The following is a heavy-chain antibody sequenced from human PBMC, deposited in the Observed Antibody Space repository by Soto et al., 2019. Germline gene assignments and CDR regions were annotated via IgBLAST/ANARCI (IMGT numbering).Heavy chain of an antibody. CDR1: GFTLSGFD. D-gene: IGHD2-15*01. CDR2: IKTKVESYAT. V-gene: IGHV3-73*01. CDR3: TRRYCSGGGCYSDFDY. Sequence: EVQLVESGGGLVQPGGSLKLSCAASGFTLSGFDIHWVRQASGEGLEWVGRIKTKVESYATELAASVKGRFTISRDDPKNKAYLEMNSLKMEDTAVDYCTRRYCSGGGCYSDFDYWGQGTLVTVSS. J-gene: IGHJ4*02.